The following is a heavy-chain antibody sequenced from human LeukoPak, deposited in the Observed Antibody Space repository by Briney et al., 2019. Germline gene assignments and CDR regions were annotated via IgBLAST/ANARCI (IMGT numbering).Heavy chain of an antibody. D-gene: IGHD3-22*01. J-gene: IGHJ3*02. CDR3: AREGYYDSSGYYNDAFDI. V-gene: IGHV1-8*03. CDR1: GYTFTSYG. Sequence: ASVKVSCKASGYTFTSYGINWVRQATGQGLEWMGWMNPNSGNTGYALKFQGRVTITRNTSISTAYMELSSLRSEDTAVYYCAREGYYDSSGYYNDAFDIWGQGTMVTVSS. CDR2: MNPNSGNT.